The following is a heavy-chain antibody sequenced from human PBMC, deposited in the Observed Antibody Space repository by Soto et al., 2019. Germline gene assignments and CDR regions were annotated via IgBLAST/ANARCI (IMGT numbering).Heavy chain of an antibody. D-gene: IGHD2-15*01. V-gene: IGHV1-18*04. CDR2: INTYNSDT. CDR3: VRDERESCRGGNCFYFDY. Sequence: QVHLVQSGAEVKKPGASVKVSCKASGYAFTSYGMSWVRQAPGQGLEWMGWINTYNSDTNSAPRLQGRITRTTDTSTSTAYMELRSLTSDDTAVYYCVRDERESCRGGNCFYFDYWGQGTLVSVSS. CDR1: GYAFTSYG. J-gene: IGHJ4*02.